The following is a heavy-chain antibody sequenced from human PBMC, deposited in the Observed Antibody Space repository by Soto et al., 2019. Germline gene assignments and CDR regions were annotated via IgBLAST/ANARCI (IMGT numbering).Heavy chain of an antibody. Sequence: PGGSLRLSCAASGFTFSSYSMNWVRQAPGKGLEWVSSISSSSSYIYYADSVKGRFTISRDNAKNSLYLQMNSLRAEDTAVCYCARDLKDCSGGSCYSGGYYYYYGMDVWGQGTTVTVSS. CDR2: ISSSSSYI. V-gene: IGHV3-21*01. D-gene: IGHD2-15*01. CDR3: ARDLKDCSGGSCYSGGYYYYYGMDV. CDR1: GFTFSSYS. J-gene: IGHJ6*02.